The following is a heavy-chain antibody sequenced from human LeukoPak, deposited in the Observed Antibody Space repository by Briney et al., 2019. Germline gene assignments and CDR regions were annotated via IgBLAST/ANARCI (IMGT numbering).Heavy chain of an antibody. Sequence: GGSLRLSCVDSEFTFSSHWMSWVRQAPGKGLEWVSAISGSGGSTYYADSVKGRFTISRDNSKNTLYLQMNSLRAEDTAVYYCLAAAGRAYWGQGTLVTVSS. CDR3: LAAAGRAY. V-gene: IGHV3-23*01. CDR2: ISGSGGST. J-gene: IGHJ4*02. CDR1: EFTFSSHW. D-gene: IGHD6-13*01.